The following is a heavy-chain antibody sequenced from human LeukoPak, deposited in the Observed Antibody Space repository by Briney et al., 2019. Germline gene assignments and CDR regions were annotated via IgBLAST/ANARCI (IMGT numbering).Heavy chain of an antibody. Sequence: ASVKVSCKASGYTFTSYDINWVRQATGQGLEWMGWMNPNSGNTGYAQKFQGRVTMTRNTSISTAYMELSSLRSEDTAVYYCASLGTKYHDFWSGYYQNYYGMDVWGQGTTVTVSS. D-gene: IGHD3-3*01. CDR1: GYTFTSYD. CDR2: MNPNSGNT. V-gene: IGHV1-8*01. J-gene: IGHJ6*02. CDR3: ASLGTKYHDFWSGYYQNYYGMDV.